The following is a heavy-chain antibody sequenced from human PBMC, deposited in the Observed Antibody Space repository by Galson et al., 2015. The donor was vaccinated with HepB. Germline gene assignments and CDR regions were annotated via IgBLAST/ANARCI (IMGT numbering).Heavy chain of an antibody. D-gene: IGHD6-6*01. CDR2: IDLDDDK. CDR3: ARISTPYSSSSPFYFDY. J-gene: IGHJ4*02. CDR1: GFSLSTSGMC. Sequence: PALVKPTQTLTLTCTFSGFSLSTSGMCVSWIRQPPGKALEWLARIDLDDDKYYSTSLKTRLTISKDTSKNQVVLTMTNMDPVDTATYYCARISTPYSSSSPFYFDYWGQGTLVTVSS. V-gene: IGHV2-70*11.